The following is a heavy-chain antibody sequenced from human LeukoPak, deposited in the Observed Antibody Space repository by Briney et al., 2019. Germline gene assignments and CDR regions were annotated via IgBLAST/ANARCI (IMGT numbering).Heavy chain of an antibody. J-gene: IGHJ6*02. CDR3: ARLGGVKRYYYYYGMDV. V-gene: IGHV5-51*01. CDR1: GYSFTSYW. D-gene: IGHD3-16*01. Sequence: GESLKISCKGSGYSFTSYWIGWVRQMPGKGLEWMGIIYPGDSDTRYSPSFQGQVTISADKSISTAYLQWSSLKASDTAMYYCARLGGVKRYYYYYGMDVWGQGTTVTVSS. CDR2: IYPGDSDT.